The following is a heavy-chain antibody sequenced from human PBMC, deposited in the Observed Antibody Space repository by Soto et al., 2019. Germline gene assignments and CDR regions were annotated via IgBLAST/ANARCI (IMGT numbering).Heavy chain of an antibody. CDR1: GFTFSSYS. D-gene: IGHD2-2*02. J-gene: IGHJ4*02. V-gene: IGHV3-48*01. CDR3: AREVPAAIGY. Sequence: EVQLVESGGGLVQPGGSLRLSCAASGFTFSSYSMNWVRQAPGKGLEWVSYISSSSSTIYYADSGKGRFTISRDNAKKSLYLQMTSLRAEDTAVYYCAREVPAAIGYWGQGTLVTVSS. CDR2: ISSSSSTI.